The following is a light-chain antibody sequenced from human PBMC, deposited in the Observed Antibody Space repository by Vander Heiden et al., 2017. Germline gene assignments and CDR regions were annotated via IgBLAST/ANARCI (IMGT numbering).Light chain of an antibody. J-gene: IGLJ2*01. CDR2: EVS. CDR1: SRDVGGYYY. CDR3: SSYAGSNNFVV. V-gene: IGLV2-8*01. Sequence: QSALTQPPSAPGSPGQSVTISCPGTSRDVGGYYYVSWYQQHPGEAPKLMNYEVSKRTAGVPDRFSGSKSGSTASLTVSGLQAEDEADYYCSSYAGSNNFVVFGGGTELTVL.